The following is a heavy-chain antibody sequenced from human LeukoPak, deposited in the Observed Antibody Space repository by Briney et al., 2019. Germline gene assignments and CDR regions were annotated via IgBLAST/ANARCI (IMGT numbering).Heavy chain of an antibody. J-gene: IGHJ3*01. Sequence: SGPTLVKPTQTLTLTCAFSGFSLTTRGVGVAWIRQPPGKALEWLTIIYWNDDKRYRPSLQSRLIITKDTSKNQVVLTMTNMDPVDTATYYCAHRRSNYYDSSGYPLDAFDVWGQGTMVTVSS. D-gene: IGHD3-22*01. CDR1: GFSLTTRGVG. CDR2: IYWNDDK. V-gene: IGHV2-5*01. CDR3: AHRRSNYYDSSGYPLDAFDV.